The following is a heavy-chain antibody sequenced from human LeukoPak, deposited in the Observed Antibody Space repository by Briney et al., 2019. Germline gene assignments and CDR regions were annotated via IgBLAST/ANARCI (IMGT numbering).Heavy chain of an antibody. CDR2: IIPIFGTA. J-gene: IGHJ3*02. D-gene: IGHD6-13*01. Sequence: SVKVSCKASGGTFSSYAISWVRQAPGQGLEWMGGIIPIFGTANYAQKFQGRITITADESTSTAYMELSSLRSEDTAVYYCARVRQQLVYDAFDIWGQGTMVTVSS. CDR1: GGTFSSYA. V-gene: IGHV1-69*13. CDR3: ARVRQQLVYDAFDI.